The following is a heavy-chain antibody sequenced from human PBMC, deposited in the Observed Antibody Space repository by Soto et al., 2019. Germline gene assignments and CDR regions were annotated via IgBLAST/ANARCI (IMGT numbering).Heavy chain of an antibody. CDR1: GYTFSTYG. J-gene: IGHJ4*02. V-gene: IGHV1-18*01. CDR2: ISAYNGNT. D-gene: IGHD2-21*01. Sequence: ASVKVSCKASGYTFSTYGISWVRQAPGQGLEWMGWISAYNGNTNYAQKLQGRVTMTTETSTSTAYMELRSLRSDDTAVYYCARDLFPGPGDYWGQGTLVTVSS. CDR3: ARDLFPGPGDY.